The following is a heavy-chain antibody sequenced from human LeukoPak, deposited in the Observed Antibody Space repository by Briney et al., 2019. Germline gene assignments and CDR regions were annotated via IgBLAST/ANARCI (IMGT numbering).Heavy chain of an antibody. CDR2: ISAYNGNT. J-gene: IGHJ3*02. Sequence: ASVNVSCKASGGTFSSYAISWVRQAPGQGLEWMGWISAYNGNTNYAQKLQGRVTMTTDTSTSTAYMELRSLRSDDTAVYYCAREEEFQDAFDIWGQGTMVTVSS. V-gene: IGHV1-18*01. CDR3: AREEEFQDAFDI. D-gene: IGHD3-10*01. CDR1: GGTFSSYA.